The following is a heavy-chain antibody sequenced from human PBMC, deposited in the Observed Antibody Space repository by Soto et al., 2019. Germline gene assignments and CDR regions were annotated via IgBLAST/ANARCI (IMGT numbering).Heavy chain of an antibody. CDR1: GGSISSGGYY. Sequence: QVQLQESGPGLVKPSQTMSLTCTVSGGSISSGGYYWSWIRQHPGKGLEWIGYIYYSGSTYYNPSLKSRVTISVDTSKNQFSLKLSSVTAADTAVYYCARSSTSANYFDYWGQGTLVTVSS. CDR3: ARSSTSANYFDY. D-gene: IGHD2-2*01. V-gene: IGHV4-31*03. J-gene: IGHJ4*02. CDR2: IYYSGST.